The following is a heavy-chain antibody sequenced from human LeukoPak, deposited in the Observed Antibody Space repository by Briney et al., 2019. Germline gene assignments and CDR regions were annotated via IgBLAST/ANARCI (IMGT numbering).Heavy chain of an antibody. Sequence: GGSLRLSCAASEFTFSTYGMHWVRQAPGKGLEWVAVISYDGSYKFYADSVKGRFTISRDNYKSTLYLQMNSLRAEDTAVNYCAKDRYSGLNTIDYWGQGTLVTVSS. D-gene: IGHD6-13*01. CDR2: ISYDGSYK. CDR3: AKDRYSGLNTIDY. J-gene: IGHJ4*02. CDR1: EFTFSTYG. V-gene: IGHV3-30*18.